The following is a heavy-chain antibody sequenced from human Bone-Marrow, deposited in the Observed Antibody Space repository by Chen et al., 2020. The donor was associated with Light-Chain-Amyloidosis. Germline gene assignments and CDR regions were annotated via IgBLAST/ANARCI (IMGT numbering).Heavy chain of an antibody. CDR2: IDPSDSYT. CDR1: GYSLTSYW. J-gene: IGHJ4*02. D-gene: IGHD6-19*01. Sequence: DVQLVQSGAEVKKPGESLRISCKGSGYSLTSYWINWVRQMPGKGLEWMGRIDPSDSYTNYSPSFQGHVTISADKSINTAYLQWSSLKASDTAMYYCARPGYVAGHHLDYWGQGTLVTVSS. CDR3: ARPGYVAGHHLDY. V-gene: IGHV5-10-1*03.